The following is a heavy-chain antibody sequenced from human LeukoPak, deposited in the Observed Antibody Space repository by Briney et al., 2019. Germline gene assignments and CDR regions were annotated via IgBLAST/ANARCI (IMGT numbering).Heavy chain of an antibody. CDR1: GFTVSSNY. CDR3: AREGYCSSTSCYENAFDI. J-gene: IGHJ3*02. D-gene: IGHD2-2*01. Sequence: GGSLRLSCAASGFTVSSNYMSWVRQAPGKGLEWVSVLYSGGSTYYADSVKGRFTISRDNSKNTLYLQMNSLRAEDTAVYYCAREGYCSSTSCYENAFDIWGQGTMVTVSS. V-gene: IGHV3-53*01. CDR2: LYSGGST.